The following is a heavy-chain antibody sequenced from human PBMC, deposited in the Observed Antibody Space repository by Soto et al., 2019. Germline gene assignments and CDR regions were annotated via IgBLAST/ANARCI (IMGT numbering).Heavy chain of an antibody. V-gene: IGHV3-53*01. CDR1: GFTVGSNY. CDR2: IYSEGTP. J-gene: IGHJ6*02. D-gene: IGHD3-9*01. CDR3: ARSTYYDILTGSYYYAMDV. Sequence: GGSLRLSCAASGFTVGSNYMSWVRQAPGKGLESVSVIYSEGTPYYADSVKGRFTISRENSNNTLYLHMNNLRAEDTAVYYCARSTYYDILTGSYYYAMDVWGQGTTVTVSS.